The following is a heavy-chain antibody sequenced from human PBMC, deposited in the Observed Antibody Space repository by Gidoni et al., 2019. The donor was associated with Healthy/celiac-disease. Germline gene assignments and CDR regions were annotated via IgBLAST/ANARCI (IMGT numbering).Heavy chain of an antibody. CDR3: AKDGDSSGYYYAGHFDY. D-gene: IGHD3-22*01. CDR1: GFTFSSYS. J-gene: IGHJ4*02. Sequence: VPLLESGGCLVQPGWSLRLSCAASGFTFSSYSISWVRQDPGKGLEWVAAIRGSGGSTYDADSVKGRFTISRDKPKNTLHLQMNSLRAEDTAVYYCAKDGDSSGYYYAGHFDYWGQGTLVTVSS. CDR2: IRGSGGST. V-gene: IGHV3-23*01.